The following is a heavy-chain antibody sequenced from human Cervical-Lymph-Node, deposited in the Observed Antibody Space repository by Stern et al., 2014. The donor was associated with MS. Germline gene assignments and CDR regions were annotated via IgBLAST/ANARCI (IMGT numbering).Heavy chain of an antibody. CDR3: ARDNDDNGMDV. J-gene: IGHJ6*02. Sequence: QVQLVQSGADVKKPGSSVKVSCTASGDTFINFGISWVRQAPGQGLEWMGGVIPLVGTTEYAQKFQGRVTISADESATTVYMELSGLRSEDTAVYYCARDNDDNGMDVWGQGTTVTVTS. CDR2: VIPLVGTT. D-gene: IGHD1-1*01. V-gene: IGHV1-69*01. CDR1: GDTFINFG.